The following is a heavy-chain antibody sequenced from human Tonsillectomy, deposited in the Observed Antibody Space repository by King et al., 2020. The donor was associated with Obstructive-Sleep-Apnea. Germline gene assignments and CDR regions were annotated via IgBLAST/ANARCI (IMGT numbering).Heavy chain of an antibody. D-gene: IGHD6-19*01. V-gene: IGHV4-59*08. CDR3: ARHSGGFDHGYSSGWYRRYSGPLYY. CDR1: GGSISSYY. CDR2: IYYSGST. J-gene: IGHJ4*02. Sequence: QLQESGPGLVKPSETLSLTCTVSGGSISSYYWSWIRQPPGKGLEWIGYIYYSGSTNYNPSLKSRVTISVDTSKNQFSLKLSSVTAADTAVYYCARHSGGFDHGYSSGWYRRYSGPLYYWGQGTLVTVSS.